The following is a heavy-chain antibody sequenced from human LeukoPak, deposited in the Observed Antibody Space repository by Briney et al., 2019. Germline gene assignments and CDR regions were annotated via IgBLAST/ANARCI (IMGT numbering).Heavy chain of an antibody. J-gene: IGHJ3*02. CDR1: GFTFSSYG. CDR2: ISYDGSNK. Sequence: GGSLRLSCAASGFTFSSYGMHWVRQAPGKGLEWVAVISYDGSNKYYADSVKGRFTISRDNSKNTLYLQMYSLRAEDTAVYYCAKTSIVGALGAFDIWGQGTMVTVSS. V-gene: IGHV3-30*18. CDR3: AKTSIVGALGAFDI. D-gene: IGHD1-26*01.